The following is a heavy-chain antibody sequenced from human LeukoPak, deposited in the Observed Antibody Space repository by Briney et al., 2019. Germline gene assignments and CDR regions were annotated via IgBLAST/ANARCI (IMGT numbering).Heavy chain of an antibody. CDR2: INHSGST. J-gene: IGHJ4*02. D-gene: IGHD3-10*01. Sequence: SETLSLTCAVYGGSFSGYYWSWIRQPPGKGLEWIGEINHSGSTNYNPSLKSRVTISEDTSKNQFSLKLSSVTAADTAVYYCARGFRGPNFDYWGQGTLVTVSS. V-gene: IGHV4-34*01. CDR1: GGSFSGYY. CDR3: ARGFRGPNFDY.